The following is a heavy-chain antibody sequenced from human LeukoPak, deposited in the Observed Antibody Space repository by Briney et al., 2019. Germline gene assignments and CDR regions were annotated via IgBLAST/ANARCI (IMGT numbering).Heavy chain of an antibody. CDR2: IYYSGST. V-gene: IGHV4-39*07. CDR1: GGSISSSSYY. Sequence: SETLSLTCTVSGGSISSSSYYWGWIRQPPGKGLEWIGSIYYSGSTYYNPSLKSRVTISVDTSKNQFSLKLSSVTAADTAVYYCARDWDSASTLGLWPSRPHWFDPWAREPWSPSPQ. D-gene: IGHD2/OR15-2a*01. CDR3: ARDWDSASTLGLWPSRPHWFDP. J-gene: IGHJ5*02.